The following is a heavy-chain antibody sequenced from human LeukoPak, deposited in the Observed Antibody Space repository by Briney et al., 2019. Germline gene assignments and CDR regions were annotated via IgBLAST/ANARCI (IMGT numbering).Heavy chain of an antibody. Sequence: GESLKISCKGSGYSFTSYWIGWVRQMPRKGLEWMGIIYPGDSDTRCSPSFQGQVTISADKSISTAYLQWSSLKASDTAMYYCARLGREMATITGHFDYWGQGTLVTVSS. CDR3: ARLGREMATITGHFDY. CDR2: IYPGDSDT. CDR1: GYSFTSYW. D-gene: IGHD5-24*01. V-gene: IGHV5-51*01. J-gene: IGHJ4*02.